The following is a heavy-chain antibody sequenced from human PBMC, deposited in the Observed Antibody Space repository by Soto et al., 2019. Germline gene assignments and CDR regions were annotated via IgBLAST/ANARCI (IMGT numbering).Heavy chain of an antibody. J-gene: IGHJ2*01. Sequence: PSETLSLTCTASGGSISSYYWSWIRQPPGKGLEWIGYLYYAGSTNYNPSLESRVTISADTSKNQFSLKLRSVTAADTAVYFCARGTDDYNGWYFDFWGRGTLVTVSS. D-gene: IGHD2-8*01. CDR3: ARGTDDYNGWYFDF. CDR2: LYYAGST. CDR1: GGSISSYY. V-gene: IGHV4-59*12.